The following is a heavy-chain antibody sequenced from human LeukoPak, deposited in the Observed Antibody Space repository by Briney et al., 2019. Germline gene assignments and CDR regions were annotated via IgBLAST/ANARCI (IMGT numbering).Heavy chain of an antibody. CDR3: ARDGDCSSTSCYHDAFDI. D-gene: IGHD2-2*01. Sequence: SETLSLTCTVSGGSISSHYWSWIRQPPGKGLEWIGYIYYSGSTNYNPSLKSRVTISVDTSKNQFSLKLSSVTAADTAVYYCARDGDCSSTSCYHDAFDIWGQGTMVTVSS. CDR2: IYYSGST. V-gene: IGHV4-59*11. J-gene: IGHJ3*02. CDR1: GGSISSHY.